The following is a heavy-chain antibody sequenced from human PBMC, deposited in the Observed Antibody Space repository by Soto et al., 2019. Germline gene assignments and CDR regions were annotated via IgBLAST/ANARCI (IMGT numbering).Heavy chain of an antibody. CDR2: IKQDGSEK. CDR1: GFTFSSYW. Sequence: GGSLRLSCAASGFTFSSYWMSCVRQAPGKGLEWVANIKQDGSEKYYVDSVKGRFTISRDNAKNSLYLQMNSLRAEDTAVYYCARDDIVVVPAAIPDIYYYYYYMDVWGKGTTVTVSS. D-gene: IGHD2-2*01. J-gene: IGHJ6*03. CDR3: ARDDIVVVPAAIPDIYYYYYYMDV. V-gene: IGHV3-7*01.